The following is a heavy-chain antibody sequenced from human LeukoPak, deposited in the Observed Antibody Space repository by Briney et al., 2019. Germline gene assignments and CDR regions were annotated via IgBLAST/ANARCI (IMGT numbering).Heavy chain of an antibody. D-gene: IGHD4-17*01. Sequence: PGGSLRLSCAASGFTFSSYSMNWVRQAPGKGLEWVSYISSSSSTIYYADSVKGRFTISRDNAKNPLYLQMNSLRAEDTAVYYCAGHYGDLRGRQAFDIWGQGTMVTVSS. CDR1: GFTFSSYS. CDR2: ISSSSSTI. J-gene: IGHJ3*02. CDR3: AGHYGDLRGRQAFDI. V-gene: IGHV3-48*01.